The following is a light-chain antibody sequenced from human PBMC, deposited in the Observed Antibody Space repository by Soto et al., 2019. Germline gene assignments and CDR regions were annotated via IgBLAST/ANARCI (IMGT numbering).Light chain of an antibody. CDR2: EVT. J-gene: IGLJ1*01. Sequence: QSALTQPASVSGSPGQTITISCTGTSSDVGRYNTVSWYQHHPGKAPKLIIYEVTHRPAGISDRFSASKPGNTASLTISGLQAEDEADYYCNSLRVNHLYVFGSGTKVTVL. CDR3: NSLRVNHLYV. CDR1: SSDVGRYNT. V-gene: IGLV2-14*01.